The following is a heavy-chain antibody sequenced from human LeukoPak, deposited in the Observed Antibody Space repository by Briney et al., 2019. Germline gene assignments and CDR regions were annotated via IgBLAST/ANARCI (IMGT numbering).Heavy chain of an antibody. J-gene: IGHJ4*02. V-gene: IGHV4-4*02. Sequence: SETLSLTCAVSGGSISSSNWWSWVRQPPGKGLEWIGAIYHSGSTNYNPSLKSRVTISVDKSKNQFSLKLSSVTAADTAVYYCARLAAAGIRNFDYWGQGTLVTVSS. CDR2: IYHSGST. CDR1: GGSISSSNW. D-gene: IGHD6-13*01. CDR3: ARLAAAGIRNFDY.